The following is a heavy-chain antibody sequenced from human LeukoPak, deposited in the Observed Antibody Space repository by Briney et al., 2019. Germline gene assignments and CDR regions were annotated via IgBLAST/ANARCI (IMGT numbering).Heavy chain of an antibody. J-gene: IGHJ4*02. CDR1: GGSVSGYY. CDR2: INHSGST. D-gene: IGHD2-8*01. V-gene: IGHV4-34*01. Sequence: SETLSLTCAVYGGSVSGYYWSWIRQPPGKGLEWIGEINHSGSTNYNPSLKSRVTISVDTSKNQFSLKLSSVTAADTAVYYCARKDLGYCTNGVCYNFDYWGQGTLVTVSS. CDR3: ARKDLGYCTNGVCYNFDY.